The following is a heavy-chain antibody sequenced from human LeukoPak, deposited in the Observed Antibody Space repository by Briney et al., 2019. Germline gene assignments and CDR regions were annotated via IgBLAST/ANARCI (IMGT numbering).Heavy chain of an antibody. CDR1: GYTLTDYH. CDR2: MKPKSGGT. V-gene: IGHV1-2*02. D-gene: IGHD5-24*01. CDR3: ARDPVDGYSHYDY. J-gene: IGHJ4*02. Sequence: ASVKVSCKTSGYTLTDYHMIWVRQARGQGLEWMAWMKPKSGGTIYAQQFQGRVTVTGDTSISTAFMELTSLRSDDTAIYYCARDPVDGYSHYDYWGQGTPVTVSS.